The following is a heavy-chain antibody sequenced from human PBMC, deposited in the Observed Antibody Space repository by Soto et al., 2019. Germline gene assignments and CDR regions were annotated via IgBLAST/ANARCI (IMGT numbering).Heavy chain of an antibody. CDR1: GFTFSSYA. Sequence: PGESLKISCAASGFTFSSYAMSWVRQAPGKGLEWVSAISGSGGSTYYADSVKGRFTISRDNSKNTLYLQMNSLRAEDTAVYYCAKVPHSSSWYLDAFDIWGQGTMVTVSS. V-gene: IGHV3-23*01. CDR3: AKVPHSSSWYLDAFDI. J-gene: IGHJ3*02. CDR2: ISGSGGST. D-gene: IGHD6-13*01.